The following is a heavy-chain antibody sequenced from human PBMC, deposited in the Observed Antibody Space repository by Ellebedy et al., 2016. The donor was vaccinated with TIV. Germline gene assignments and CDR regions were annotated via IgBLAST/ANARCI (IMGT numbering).Heavy chain of an antibody. V-gene: IGHV4-4*02. CDR2: IYHTGST. CDR3: ACLPDYRVGFVDVPMVWGR. D-gene: IGHD3-10*01. Sequence: SETLSLTCAVSDDYIGRSNWWTWVRQPPGKGLEWIGEIYHTGSTNSTQSLKSRLTISLDESKNQFSLKQTSVTAEYTATYYCACLPDYRVGFVDVPMVWGRWGPGTLVTVSA. CDR1: DDYIGRSNW. J-gene: IGHJ4*02.